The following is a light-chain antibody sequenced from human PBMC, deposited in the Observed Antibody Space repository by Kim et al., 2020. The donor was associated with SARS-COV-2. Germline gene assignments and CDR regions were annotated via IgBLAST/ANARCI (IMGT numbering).Light chain of an antibody. J-gene: IGKJ4*01. CDR3: QQYATFPQT. V-gene: IGKV1-8*01. CDR2: DAS. Sequence: ESTGDRVTITCRASQGISTYLAWYQQQPGKGPKLLIYDASTLQGGVPSRFSGSGSGTDFSLSISDLQSEDFATYYCQQYATFPQTFGGGTKVDIK. CDR1: QGISTY.